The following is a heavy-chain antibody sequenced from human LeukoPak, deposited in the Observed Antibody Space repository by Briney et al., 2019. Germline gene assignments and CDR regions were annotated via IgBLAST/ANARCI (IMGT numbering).Heavy chain of an antibody. J-gene: IGHJ5*01. Sequence: GESLKISCMGSGYSFTTYWIGWVRQMPGKGLEWMGIIYPGDSDTRYRPSLQGQVTISVDKSISTAYLQWSSLKASDTGMYYCARRPYGDYNDWFDSWGQGTPVTVSS. CDR2: IYPGDSDT. CDR1: GYSFTTYW. CDR3: ARRPYGDYNDWFDS. V-gene: IGHV5-51*01. D-gene: IGHD4-17*01.